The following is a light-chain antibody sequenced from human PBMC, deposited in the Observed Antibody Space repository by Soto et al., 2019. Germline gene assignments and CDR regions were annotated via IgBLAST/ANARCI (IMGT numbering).Light chain of an antibody. Sequence: EIVLTQSPGILSLSPGERASLSCGASQSISSSFLAWYQQKPGQAPRLLIYGASSRATGIPDRFSGTGSETDFTLTISRLEPEDSAVYFCQQYTGPPTTFGQGTRLRL. CDR2: GAS. CDR1: QSISSSF. V-gene: IGKV3-20*01. J-gene: IGKJ5*01. CDR3: QQYTGPPTT.